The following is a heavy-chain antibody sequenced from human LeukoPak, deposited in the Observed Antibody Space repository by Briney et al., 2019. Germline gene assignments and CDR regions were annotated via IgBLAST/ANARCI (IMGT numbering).Heavy chain of an antibody. J-gene: IGHJ4*02. CDR2: INHSGST. D-gene: IGHD5-12*01. CDR3: ASPGVSGYSGYDLFDY. V-gene: IGHV4-34*01. Sequence: SETLSLTCAVYGGSFSRYYWSWIRQPPGKGLEWIGEINHSGSTNYNPSLKSRVTISVDTSKNQFSLKLSSVTAADTAVYYCASPGVSGYSGYDLFDYWGQGTLVTVSS. CDR1: GGSFSRYY.